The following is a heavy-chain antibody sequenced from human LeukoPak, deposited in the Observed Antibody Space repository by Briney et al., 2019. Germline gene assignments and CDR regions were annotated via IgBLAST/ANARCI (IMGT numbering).Heavy chain of an antibody. CDR2: IFHSGNT. D-gene: IGHD3-10*01. Sequence: PSETLSLTCAVPGGSISRDNWWSWVRQPPGKGLEGIGEIFHSGNTHYNPSLKSRVTISVDKSKNQFFLKLSSVAAADSAVYYCAGITMIRGDFYFGMDVWGKGTTVTVSS. CDR1: GGSISRDNW. V-gene: IGHV4-4*02. CDR3: AGITMIRGDFYFGMDV. J-gene: IGHJ6*04.